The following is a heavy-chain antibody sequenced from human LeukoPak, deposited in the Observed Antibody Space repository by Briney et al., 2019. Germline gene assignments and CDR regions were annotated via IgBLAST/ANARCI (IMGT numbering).Heavy chain of an antibody. CDR2: ISSSGGTM. CDR3: ARVGGYTSSTL. CDR1: GFTFSTYS. V-gene: IGHV3-48*04. J-gene: IGHJ4*02. D-gene: IGHD6-6*01. Sequence: GGSLRLSCAASGFTFSTYSMNWVRQAPGKGLEWLSYISSSGGTMYYADSVKGQFTISRDNAKNSLYLQMNSLRAEDTAVYYCARVGGYTSSTLWGQGTLVTVSS.